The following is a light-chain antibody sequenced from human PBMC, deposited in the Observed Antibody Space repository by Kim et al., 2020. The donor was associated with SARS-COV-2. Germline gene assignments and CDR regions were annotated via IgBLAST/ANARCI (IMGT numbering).Light chain of an antibody. V-gene: IGLV10-54*04. J-gene: IGLJ2*01. Sequence: QAGLTQPPSMSEALRQTATLTCTGNSNNVAYQGAAWLQQHQGHPPKVLSYRDNTRPSGISERFSASRSGNTASLTISALQPEDEADYYCLAWDISLGWIFGGGTKLTVL. CDR3: LAWDISLGWI. CDR2: RDN. CDR1: SNNVAYQG.